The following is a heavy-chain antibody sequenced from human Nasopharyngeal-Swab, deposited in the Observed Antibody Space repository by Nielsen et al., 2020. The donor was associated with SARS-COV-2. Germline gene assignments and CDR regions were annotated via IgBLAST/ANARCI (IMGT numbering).Heavy chain of an antibody. CDR1: GCSISRYY. J-gene: IGHJ4*02. V-gene: IGHV4-59*01. CDR2: IYYSGST. D-gene: IGHD5-12*01. CDR3: ARSRWLRGNFDY. Sequence: SETLSLTCTVSGCSISRYYLTRIRQPTGKGREWIGYIYYSGSTNYNPSLKRRVTISVDTSKNQFSLKLSSVTAADTAVYYCARSRWLRGNFDYWGQGTLVTVSS.